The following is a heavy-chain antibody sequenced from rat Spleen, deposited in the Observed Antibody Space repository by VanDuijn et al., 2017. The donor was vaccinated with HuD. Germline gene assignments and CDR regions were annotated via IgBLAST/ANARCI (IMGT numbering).Heavy chain of an antibody. CDR3: VTHFGGSYPFVY. V-gene: IGHV5S10*01. CDR2: IIYDGSRT. D-gene: IGHD1-12*02. Sequence: EVQLVESGGGLVQPGNPLKLSCAASGFPFSDYAMAWVRQSPKKGLEWVATIIYDGSRTYYRDSVKGRFTISRDNTKTTLYLQIDSLRSEDTATYYCVTHFGGSYPFVYWGQGTLVTVSS. J-gene: IGHJ3*01. CDR1: GFPFSDYA.